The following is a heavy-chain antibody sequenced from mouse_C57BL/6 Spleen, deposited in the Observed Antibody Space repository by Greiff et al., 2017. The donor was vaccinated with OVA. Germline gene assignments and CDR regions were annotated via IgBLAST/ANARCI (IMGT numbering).Heavy chain of an antibody. CDR3: ARSHYDYGAWFAY. J-gene: IGHJ3*01. V-gene: IGHV1-53*01. Sequence: QVHVKQPGTELVKPGASVKLSCKASGYTFTSYWMHWVKQRPGQGLEWIGNINPSNGGTNYNEKFKSKATLTVDKSSSTAYMQLSSLTSEDSAVYYCARSHYDYGAWFAYWGQGTLVTVSA. D-gene: IGHD2-4*01. CDR1: GYTFTSYW. CDR2: INPSNGGT.